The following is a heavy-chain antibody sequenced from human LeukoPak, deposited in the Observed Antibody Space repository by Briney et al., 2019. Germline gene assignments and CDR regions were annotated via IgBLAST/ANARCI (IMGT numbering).Heavy chain of an antibody. J-gene: IGHJ6*03. CDR3: ARDRPQQWLVRGQRGYYYYMDV. V-gene: IGHV3-7*01. CDR1: GFTFSSYE. D-gene: IGHD6-19*01. Sequence: PGGSLRLSCAASGFTFSSYEMNWVRQAPGMGLEWVANIKQDGSEKYYVDSVKGRFTISRDIAKNSLYLQMNSLRAEDTAVYYCARDRPQQWLVRGQRGYYYYMDVWGKGTTVTISS. CDR2: IKQDGSEK.